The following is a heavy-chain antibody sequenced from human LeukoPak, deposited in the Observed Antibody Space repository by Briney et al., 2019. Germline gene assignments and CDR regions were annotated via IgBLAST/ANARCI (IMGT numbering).Heavy chain of an antibody. V-gene: IGHV3-9*03. CDR1: GFTFDDYA. D-gene: IGHD6-19*01. Sequence: GRSLRLSCAASGFTFDDYAMHWVRQAPGKGLEWVSGISWNSGSIGYADSVKGRFTISRDNAKNSLYLQMNSLRAEDMALYYWAKDVGQWRLRGYFDYWGQGTLVTVSS. CDR3: AKDVGQWRLRGYFDY. J-gene: IGHJ4*02. CDR2: ISWNSGSI.